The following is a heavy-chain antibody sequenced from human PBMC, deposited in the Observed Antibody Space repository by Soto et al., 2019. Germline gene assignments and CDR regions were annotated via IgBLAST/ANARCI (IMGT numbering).Heavy chain of an antibody. CDR3: ARGDCGGDCYTLIEPQYYFDY. Sequence: GASVKVSCKASGGTFSSYAISWVRQAPGQGLKWMGGIIPIFGTANYAQKFQGRVTITADESTSTAYMELSSLRSEDTAVYYCARGDCGGDCYTLIEPQYYFDYWGQGTLVTVSS. CDR1: GGTFSSYA. D-gene: IGHD2-21*02. CDR2: IIPIFGTA. V-gene: IGHV1-69*13. J-gene: IGHJ4*02.